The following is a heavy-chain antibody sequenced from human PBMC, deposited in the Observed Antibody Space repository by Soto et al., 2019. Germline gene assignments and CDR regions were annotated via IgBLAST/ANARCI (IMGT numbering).Heavy chain of an antibody. V-gene: IGHV4-39*07. CDR2: IYYSGNI. D-gene: IGHD3-3*01. CDR3: ARVTNIISRFSSRFDP. J-gene: IGHJ5*02. Sequence: SETLSLTCTVSGASISSSTYYWGWIRQSPGKVLEWIGSIYYSGNIYYNPSLKSRLSISVDTSKNQFSLKLSSVTAADTAVYFCARVTNIISRFSSRFDPWGQGTLVTVSS. CDR1: GASISSSTYY.